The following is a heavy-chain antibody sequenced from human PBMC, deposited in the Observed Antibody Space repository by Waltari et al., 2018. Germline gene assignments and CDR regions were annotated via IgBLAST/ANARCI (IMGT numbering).Heavy chain of an antibody. J-gene: IGHJ4*02. Sequence: EVQLVESGGGLIQPGGSLRLSCVASGFTVSSNYMSWVRQAPGKGLEWVSVIYSGGSTYYADSVKGRFTISRDNSKNTLYLQMNSLRAEDTAVYYCAREAYSSGWPFDYWGQGTLVTVSS. CDR1: GFTVSSNY. V-gene: IGHV3-53*01. CDR2: IYSGGST. D-gene: IGHD6-19*01. CDR3: AREAYSSGWPFDY.